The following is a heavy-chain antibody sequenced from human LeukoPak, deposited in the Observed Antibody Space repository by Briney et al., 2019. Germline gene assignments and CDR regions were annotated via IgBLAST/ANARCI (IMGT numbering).Heavy chain of an antibody. Sequence: SETLSLTCTVSGVSISSYYWSWIRQPPGKGLAWGGYIYYSGRTNYNPSLKSRVTISVDTSKNQFSLKLSSVTAADTAVYYCARDEGIYAGYYYGMDVWGKGTTVTVSS. CDR1: GVSISSYY. CDR2: IYYSGRT. J-gene: IGHJ6*04. V-gene: IGHV4-59*01. CDR3: ARDEGIYAGYYYGMDV. D-gene: IGHD2/OR15-2a*01.